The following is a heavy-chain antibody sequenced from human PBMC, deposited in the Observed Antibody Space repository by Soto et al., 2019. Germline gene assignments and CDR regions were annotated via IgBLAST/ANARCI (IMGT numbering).Heavy chain of an antibody. Sequence: EVQLVESGGGLVQPGGSRRLSCAASGFTVSTYYMTWVRQAPGMGLEWVSVIYTGGTTYYADSVKGRFPISRDNSKNTLNLQMHTLRAEDTAVYYCARAESGYDYYYYYYMDLWGKGTTVTVSS. CDR2: IYTGGTT. CDR3: ARAESGYDYYYYYYMDL. D-gene: IGHD5-12*01. V-gene: IGHV3-66*01. J-gene: IGHJ6*03. CDR1: GFTVSTYY.